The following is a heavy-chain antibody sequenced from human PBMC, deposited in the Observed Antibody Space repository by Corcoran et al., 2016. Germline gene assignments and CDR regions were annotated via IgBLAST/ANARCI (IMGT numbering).Heavy chain of an antibody. Sequence: EVQLVESGGGLVQPGGSLRLSCAASGFAFSTYWMHWVRQVPGKGLMWVSRNTGDGSDTTYADSVKGRFTISRDNAENTLYLEMDSMRAEETAVYYCARGGGWSSGRFRAFGFWGQGTMVTVSS. D-gene: IGHD6-25*01. V-gene: IGHV3-74*03. CDR3: ARGGGWSSGRFRAFGF. CDR1: GFAFSTYW. CDR2: NTGDGSDT. J-gene: IGHJ3*01.